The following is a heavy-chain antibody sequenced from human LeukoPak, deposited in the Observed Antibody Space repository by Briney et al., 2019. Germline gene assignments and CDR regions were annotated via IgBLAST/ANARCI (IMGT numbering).Heavy chain of an antibody. V-gene: IGHV1-18*01. CDR3: ARCLGVRGVIRPFDY. D-gene: IGHD3-10*01. CDR2: ISAYNGNT. J-gene: IGHJ4*02. Sequence: GASVKVPCKASSSTFTSYGISWVRQAPGQGLEWMGWISAYNGNTNYAQKLQGRVTMTTDTSTSTAYMELRSLRSDDTAVYYCARCLGVRGVIRPFDYWGQGTLVTVSS. CDR1: SSTFTSYG.